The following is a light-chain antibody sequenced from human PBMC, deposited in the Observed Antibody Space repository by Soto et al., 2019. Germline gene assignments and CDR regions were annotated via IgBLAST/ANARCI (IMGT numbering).Light chain of an antibody. CDR3: QQYYTTPLT. V-gene: IGKV4-1*01. CDR2: WAS. Sequence: DIVMTQSPASLAVSLGERATSNCRSSQRVLHSSKKKNYLTWYQQKPGQPPQVIISWASTRVSGVPDRFSGSGSGTDFTLTISSLQADDVAVYYCQQYYTTPLTFGGGTKVEIK. J-gene: IGKJ4*01. CDR1: QRVLHSSKKKNY.